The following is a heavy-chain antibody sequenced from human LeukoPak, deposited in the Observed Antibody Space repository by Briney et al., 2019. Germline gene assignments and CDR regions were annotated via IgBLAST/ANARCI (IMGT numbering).Heavy chain of an antibody. CDR3: VRGRRYFDPKGHYYYYGMDV. D-gene: IGHD3-9*01. J-gene: IGHJ6*02. V-gene: IGHV4-4*07. CDR2: IYSSGST. Sequence: SGTLSLTCTVSGGSISSYYWSWIRQPAGKGLEWIGRIYSSGSTNYNPSLKSRVTMSVDTSKNQFSLKLSSVTATDTAVYYCVRGRRYFDPKGHYYYYGMDVWGQGTTVTVSS. CDR1: GGSISSYY.